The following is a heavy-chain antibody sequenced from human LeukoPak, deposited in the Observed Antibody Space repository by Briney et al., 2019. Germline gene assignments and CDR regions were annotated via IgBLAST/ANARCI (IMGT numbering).Heavy chain of an antibody. V-gene: IGHV1-2*02. CDR2: INPNSGGT. D-gene: IGHD2-21*02. J-gene: IGHJ4*02. CDR3: ARDSWCGDCYQFDY. Sequence: ASVKVSCKASGYTFTSYAMNWVRQAPGQGLEWMGWINPNSGGTNYAQKFQGRVTMTRDTSISTAYMELSRLRSDDTAVYYCARDSWCGDCYQFDYWGQGTLVTVSS. CDR1: GYTFTSYA.